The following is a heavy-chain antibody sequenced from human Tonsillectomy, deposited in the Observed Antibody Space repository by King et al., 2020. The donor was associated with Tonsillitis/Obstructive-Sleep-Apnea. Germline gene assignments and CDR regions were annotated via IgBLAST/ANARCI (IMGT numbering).Heavy chain of an antibody. CDR1: GGSITTYY. V-gene: IGHV4-59*01. J-gene: IGHJ4*02. Sequence: VQLQESGPGLVKPPETLSLTCTISGGSITTYYWSWVRQPPGKGLEWLGYIQDSGITNYNPSFKGRVAISVDTPKNQFSLKLSSVTAADTALYFCARGHSAFFDSWGPGILVTVSS. CDR3: ARGHSAFFDS. D-gene: IGHD2-21*01. CDR2: IQDSGIT.